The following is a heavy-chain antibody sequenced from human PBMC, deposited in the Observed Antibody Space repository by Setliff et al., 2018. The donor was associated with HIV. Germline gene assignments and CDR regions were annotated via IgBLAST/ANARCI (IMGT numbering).Heavy chain of an antibody. CDR2: FDPEDGET. CDR3: ARDTGYYDSTVSPPYNWFDP. D-gene: IGHD3-22*01. J-gene: IGHJ5*02. V-gene: IGHV1-24*01. Sequence: ASVKVSCKVSGYTLTELSMHWVRQAPGKGLEWMGGFDPEDGETIYAQKFQGRVTMTEDTSTDTAYMELSSLRSEDTAVYYCARDTGYYDSTVSPPYNWFDPWGQGTLVTVSS. CDR1: GYTLTELS.